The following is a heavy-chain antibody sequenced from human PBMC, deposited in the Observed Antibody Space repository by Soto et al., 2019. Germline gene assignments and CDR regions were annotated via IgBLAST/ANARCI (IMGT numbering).Heavy chain of an antibody. Sequence: SETLSLTCAVYGGSFSGYYWSWIRQPPGKGLEWIGEINHSGSTNYNPSLKSRVTISVDTSKNQFSLKLSSVTAADTAVYYCARGYCSGGSCYSLYYYYYYMDVWGKGTTVTVSS. V-gene: IGHV4-34*01. J-gene: IGHJ6*03. CDR3: ARGYCSGGSCYSLYYYYYYMDV. CDR2: INHSGST. CDR1: GGSFSGYY. D-gene: IGHD2-15*01.